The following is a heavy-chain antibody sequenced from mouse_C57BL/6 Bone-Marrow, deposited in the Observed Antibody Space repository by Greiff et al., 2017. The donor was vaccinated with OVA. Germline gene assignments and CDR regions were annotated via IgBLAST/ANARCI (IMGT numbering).Heavy chain of an antibody. CDR3: ARKIYYYWYFDV. J-gene: IGHJ1*03. D-gene: IGHD1-1*01. V-gene: IGHV1-82*01. CDR1: GYAFSSSW. Sequence: VKLVESGPELVKPGASVKISCKASGYAFSSSWMNWVKQRPGKGLEWIGRIYPGDGDTNYNGKFKGKATLTADKSSSTAYMQLSSLTSEDSAVYFCARKIYYYWYFDVWGTGTTVTVSS. CDR2: IYPGDGDT.